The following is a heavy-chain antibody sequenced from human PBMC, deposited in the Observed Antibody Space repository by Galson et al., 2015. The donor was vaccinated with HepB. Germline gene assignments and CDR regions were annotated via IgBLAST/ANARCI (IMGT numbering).Heavy chain of an antibody. CDR1: GYTFTGYY. V-gene: IGHV1-2*06. CDR2: INPNSGGT. Sequence: SVKVSCKASGYTFTGYYMHWVRQAPGQGLEWMGRINPNSGGTNYAQKFQGRVTMTRDTSISTAYMELSRLRSDDTAVYYCARDSTPLYYYDSSAHFDYWGQGTLVTVSS. J-gene: IGHJ4*02. CDR3: ARDSTPLYYYDSSAHFDY. D-gene: IGHD3-22*01.